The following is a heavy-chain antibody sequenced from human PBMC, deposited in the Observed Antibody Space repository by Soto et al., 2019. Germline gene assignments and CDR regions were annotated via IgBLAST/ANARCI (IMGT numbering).Heavy chain of an antibody. Sequence: QVQLVQSGAEVKKPGASVKVSCEASGYTFTSYGISWVRQAPGQGLEWMGWISAYNGNTNYAQKLQGRVTMTTDTSTSTAYMELRSLRSDDTAVYYCARRLSFWSGYSGYGMDVWGQGTTVTVSS. D-gene: IGHD3-3*01. CDR1: GYTFTSYG. CDR3: ARRLSFWSGYSGYGMDV. V-gene: IGHV1-18*01. CDR2: ISAYNGNT. J-gene: IGHJ6*02.